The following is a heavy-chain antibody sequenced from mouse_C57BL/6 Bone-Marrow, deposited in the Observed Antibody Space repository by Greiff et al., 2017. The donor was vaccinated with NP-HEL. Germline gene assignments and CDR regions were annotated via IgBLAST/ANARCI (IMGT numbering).Heavy chain of an antibody. V-gene: IGHV5-12*01. CDR3: ARRGYGRGYAMDY. J-gene: IGHJ4*01. Sequence: DVMLVESGGGLVQPGGSLKLSCAASGFTFSDYYMYWVRQTPEKRLEWVAYISNGGGSTYYPDTVKGRFTISRDNAKNTLYLQMSRLKSEDTALYYCARRGYGRGYAMDYWGQGTSVTVSS. D-gene: IGHD1-1*01. CDR1: GFTFSDYY. CDR2: ISNGGGST.